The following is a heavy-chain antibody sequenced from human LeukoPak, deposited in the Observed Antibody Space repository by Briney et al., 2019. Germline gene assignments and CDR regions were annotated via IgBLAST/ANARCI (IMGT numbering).Heavy chain of an antibody. Sequence: ASVKVSCKASRYTFTDYYMHWVRQAPGQGLEWMGWINPNSGGTNYAQKFQGRVTMTRDTSISAAYMELSRLRSDDTAVYYCARGGWSLGYCSSSSCLDWFDPWGQGTLVTVSS. CDR2: INPNSGGT. CDR3: ARGGWSLGYCSSSSCLDWFDP. CDR1: RYTFTDYY. J-gene: IGHJ5*02. V-gene: IGHV1-2*02. D-gene: IGHD2-2*01.